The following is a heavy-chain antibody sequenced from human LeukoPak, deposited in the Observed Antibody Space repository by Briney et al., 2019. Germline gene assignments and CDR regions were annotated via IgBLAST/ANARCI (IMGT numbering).Heavy chain of an antibody. D-gene: IGHD2-2*01. CDR3: ARDGRSSTSYNWFDP. CDR1: GGTFSSYA. J-gene: IGHJ5*02. CDR2: IIPIFGIA. V-gene: IGHV1-69*04. Sequence: SVKVSCKASGGTFSSYAISWVRQAPGQGLEWMGRIIPIFGIANYAQKFQGRVTITADKSTSTAYMELSSLRFEDTAVYYCARDGRSSTSYNWFDPWGQGTLVTVSS.